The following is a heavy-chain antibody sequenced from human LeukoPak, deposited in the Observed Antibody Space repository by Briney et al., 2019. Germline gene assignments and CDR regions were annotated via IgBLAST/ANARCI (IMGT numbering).Heavy chain of an antibody. CDR3: VRVGKDGYRYYDL. Sequence: GESLKISCKGSGYIFSIYWIAWVRQMPGEGLECMGIIYPDDSDTRYSPPFQGRVTISADKSINTAYLHWSSLEASDTAVYYCVRVGKDGYRYYDLWGQGSLVTVSS. D-gene: IGHD5-24*01. J-gene: IGHJ4*02. V-gene: IGHV5-51*01. CDR1: GYIFSIYW. CDR2: IYPDDSDT.